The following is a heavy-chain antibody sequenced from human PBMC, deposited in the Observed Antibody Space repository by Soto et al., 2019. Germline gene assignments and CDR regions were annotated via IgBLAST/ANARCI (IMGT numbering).Heavy chain of an antibody. D-gene: IGHD4-17*01. CDR2: SIPIFGTA. CDR3: ATARHARGRDDGDSYWYFDL. V-gene: IGHV1-69*12. J-gene: IGHJ2*01. CDR1: GGTFSSYA. Sequence: QVQLVQSGAEVKKPGSSVKVSCKASGGTFSSYAISWVRQAPGQGLEWMGGSIPIFGTANYAQKFQGRVTITADESTSTAYMERSSLRSEDTAVYYCATARHARGRDDGDSYWYFDLWGRGTLVTVSS.